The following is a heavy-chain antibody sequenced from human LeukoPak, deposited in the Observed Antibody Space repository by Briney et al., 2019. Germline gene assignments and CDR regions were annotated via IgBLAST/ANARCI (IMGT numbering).Heavy chain of an antibody. CDR3: AKGGSSWCSGGGDWFDP. V-gene: IGHV3-30*18. D-gene: IGHD6-13*01. Sequence: GGSLRLSCAAFGFTFSSYGMHWVRQAPGKGLEWGAVISYDGSNKYYADSVKGRFTISRDNSKNTLYLQMNSLRAEDTSVYYCAKGGSSWCSGGGDWFDPWGQGTLVTVSS. J-gene: IGHJ5*02. CDR2: ISYDGSNK. CDR1: GFTFSSYG.